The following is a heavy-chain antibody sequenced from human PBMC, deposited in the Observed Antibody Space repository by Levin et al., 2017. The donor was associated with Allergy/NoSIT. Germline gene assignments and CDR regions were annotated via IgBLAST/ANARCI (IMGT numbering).Heavy chain of an antibody. CDR3: ARDGGRRIAAAGRWFDP. V-gene: IGHV4-31*03. Sequence: PSETLSLTCTVSGGSISSGGYYWSWIRQHPGKGLEWIGYIYYSGSTYYNPSLKSRVTISVDTSKNQFSLKLSSVTAADTAVYYCARDGGRRIAAAGRWFDPWGQGTLVTVSS. CDR1: GGSISSGGYY. D-gene: IGHD6-13*01. J-gene: IGHJ5*02. CDR2: IYYSGST.